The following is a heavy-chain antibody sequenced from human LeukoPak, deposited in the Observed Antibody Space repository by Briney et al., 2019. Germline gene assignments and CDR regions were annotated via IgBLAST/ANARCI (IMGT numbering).Heavy chain of an antibody. J-gene: IGHJ3*02. V-gene: IGHV4-34*01. D-gene: IGHD6-19*01. CDR3: ARHDSSGDAFDI. Sequence: SETLSLTCAVYGGSFSGYYWSWIRQPPGKGLEWIGEINHSRSTNYNPSLKSRVTISVDTSKNQFSLKLSSVTAADTAVYYCARHDSSGDAFDIWGQGTMVTVSS. CDR1: GGSFSGYY. CDR2: INHSRST.